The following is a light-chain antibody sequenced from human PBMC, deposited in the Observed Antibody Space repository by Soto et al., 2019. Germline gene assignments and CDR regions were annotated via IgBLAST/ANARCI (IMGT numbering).Light chain of an antibody. CDR2: GAS. J-gene: IGKJ5*01. CDR1: QSVSNNY. V-gene: IGKV3-11*01. CDR3: QQRSNWPPDT. Sequence: EIVLTQSPATLSLSPGDRATLSCRASQSVSNNYLAWYQQKPGQAPRLLIYGASNRATGIPARFSGSGSGTDFTLTISSLEPEDFAVYYCQQRSNWPPDTFGQGTRLEIK.